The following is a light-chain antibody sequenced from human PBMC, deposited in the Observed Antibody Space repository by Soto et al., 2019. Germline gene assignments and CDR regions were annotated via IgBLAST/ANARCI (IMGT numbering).Light chain of an antibody. V-gene: IGKV1-39*01. Sequence: DIQMTQSPSSLSASVGDRVTITCRASQSITTYLNWYRQKPGKAPKLLIYAASSLQSGVPSRFSGSGSETEFTLSISSLQPEDFATYFCQQSYSAPLTFGGGTKVELK. J-gene: IGKJ4*01. CDR3: QQSYSAPLT. CDR1: QSITTY. CDR2: AAS.